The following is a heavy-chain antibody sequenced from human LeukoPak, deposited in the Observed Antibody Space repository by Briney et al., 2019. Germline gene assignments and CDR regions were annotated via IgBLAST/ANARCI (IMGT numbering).Heavy chain of an antibody. Sequence: SETLSLTCAVYGGSFSGYYWSWIRQPPGNGLEWIGEINHSGSTNYNPSLKSRVTISVDTSKNQFSLKLRSVTAADTAVYYCARVYSSSWYPKDDYWGQGTLVTVSS. CDR1: GGSFSGYY. V-gene: IGHV4-34*01. J-gene: IGHJ4*02. CDR2: INHSGST. CDR3: ARVYSSSWYPKDDY. D-gene: IGHD6-13*01.